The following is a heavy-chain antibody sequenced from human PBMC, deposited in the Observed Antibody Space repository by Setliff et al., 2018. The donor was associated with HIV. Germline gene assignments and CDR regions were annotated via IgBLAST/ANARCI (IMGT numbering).Heavy chain of an antibody. CDR3: AKVGA. CDR2: ITSGSTYV. V-gene: IGHV3-21*04. CDR1: GFTFTDYT. Sequence: PGGSLRLSCAASGFTFTDYTTNWVRQAPGKGLEWVSSITSGSTYVIYADSLKGRFTISRDNAKNTLYLQMNSLRAEDTAVYYCAKVGAWGQGTLVTVSS. J-gene: IGHJ4*02.